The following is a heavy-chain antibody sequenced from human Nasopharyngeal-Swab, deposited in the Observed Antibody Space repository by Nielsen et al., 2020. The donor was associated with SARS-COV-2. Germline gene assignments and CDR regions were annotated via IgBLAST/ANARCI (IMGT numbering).Heavy chain of an antibody. Sequence: GESLKISCATSGFTFSLYTRTWVRQAPGKGLQWSSYITSDNSVQYADSVRGRFTISRDNAKNSLYLQMNSLTAEDTAVYYCARERGGGYGDYWGQGTLVTVSS. CDR3: ARERGGGYGDY. V-gene: IGHV3-48*04. D-gene: IGHD5-12*01. CDR2: ITSDNSV. CDR1: GFTFSLYT. J-gene: IGHJ4*02.